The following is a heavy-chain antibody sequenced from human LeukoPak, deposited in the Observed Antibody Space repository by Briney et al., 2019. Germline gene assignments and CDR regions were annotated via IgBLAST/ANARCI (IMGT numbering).Heavy chain of an antibody. D-gene: IGHD2-2*02. CDR2: ISGSGGST. CDR1: GFTFSSYA. Sequence: GGSLRLSCAASGFTFSSYAMSWVRQAPGKGLEWVSAISGSGGSTYYADSVKGRFTISRDNSKNTLYLQMNSLRAEDTAVYYCARAGYCSSTSCYTPIYYYYYYMDVWGKGTTVTVSS. J-gene: IGHJ6*03. CDR3: ARAGYCSSTSCYTPIYYYYYYMDV. V-gene: IGHV3-23*01.